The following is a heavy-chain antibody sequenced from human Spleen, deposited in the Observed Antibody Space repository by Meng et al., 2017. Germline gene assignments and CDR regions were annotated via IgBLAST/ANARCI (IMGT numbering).Heavy chain of an antibody. D-gene: IGHD4-17*01. J-gene: IGHJ1*01. CDR1: GGSFSDYY. CDR2: INHSGST. V-gene: IGHV4-34*01. CDR3: ASTSLDYGDYVDLGVFFQH. Sequence: GSLRLSCVVSGGSFSDYYWSWIRQPPGKGLEWIGEINHSGSTNYHPSLESRATISVDTSQNNLSLKLSSVTAADTAVYYCASTSLDYGDYVDLGVFFQHWGQGTLVTVSS.